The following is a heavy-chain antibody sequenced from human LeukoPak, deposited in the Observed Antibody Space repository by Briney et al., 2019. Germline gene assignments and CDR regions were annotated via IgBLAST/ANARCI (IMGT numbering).Heavy chain of an antibody. D-gene: IGHD1-26*01. CDR3: ARDLRSGSYGNYFDH. CDR2: INWNGGGT. J-gene: IGHJ4*02. V-gene: IGHV3-20*04. Sequence: TGGSLRLSCAASGFTFDDYGMSWVRQAPGKGLEWVSGINWNGGGTGYVDSVKGRFTISRDNAKNSLYLQMNSPRAEDTALYYCARDLRSGSYGNYFDHWGQGTLVTVSA. CDR1: GFTFDDYG.